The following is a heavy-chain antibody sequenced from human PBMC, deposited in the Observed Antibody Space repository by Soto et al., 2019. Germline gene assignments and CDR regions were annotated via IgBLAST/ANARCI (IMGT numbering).Heavy chain of an antibody. Sequence: GGSLRLSCAASGFTFSSYAMSWVRQAPGKGLEWVSAISGSGGSTYYADSVKGRFTISRDNSKNTLYLQMNSLRAEDTAVYYCAKDYYQAGYCSSTSCYGSGYWGQGTLVTVSS. V-gene: IGHV3-23*01. J-gene: IGHJ4*02. CDR2: ISGSGGST. CDR3: AKDYYQAGYCSSTSCYGSGY. D-gene: IGHD2-2*01. CDR1: GFTFSSYA.